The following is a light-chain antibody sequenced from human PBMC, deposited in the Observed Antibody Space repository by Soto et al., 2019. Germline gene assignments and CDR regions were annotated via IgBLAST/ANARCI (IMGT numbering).Light chain of an antibody. CDR2: EVS. Sequence: ALTQPASVSGSPGQSITISCTGTSSDVGAYNYVSWFQQHPGKVPKLMIYEVSNRPSGISDRFSASKSGNTASLTISGLQAEDEADYYCSSYTTSTTHVVFGGGTKVTAL. CDR1: SSDVGAYNY. CDR3: SSYTTSTTHVV. V-gene: IGLV2-14*01. J-gene: IGLJ2*01.